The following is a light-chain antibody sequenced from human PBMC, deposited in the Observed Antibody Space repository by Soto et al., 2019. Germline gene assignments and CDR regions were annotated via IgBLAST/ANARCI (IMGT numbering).Light chain of an antibody. V-gene: IGKV3-15*01. CDR1: QSVSSN. Sequence: EMVMTQSPATLSVSPGERATLSCRASQSVSSNLAWYQQKPGQAPRLLIHGASTRAPGFPARFSGSGSGTDFTLTISSLQSEDFAVYYCQQYDNWPWTFGQGTKVDIK. J-gene: IGKJ1*01. CDR3: QQYDNWPWT. CDR2: GAS.